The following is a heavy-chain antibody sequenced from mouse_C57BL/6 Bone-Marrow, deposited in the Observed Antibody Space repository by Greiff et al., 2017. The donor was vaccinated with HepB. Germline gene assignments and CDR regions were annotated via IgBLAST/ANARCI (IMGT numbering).Heavy chain of an antibody. D-gene: IGHD1-1*01. CDR2: IYPRDGST. CDR1: GYTFTSYD. Sequence: QVQLKQSGPELVKPGASVKLSCKASGYTFTSYDINWVKQRPGQGLEWIGWIYPRDGSTKYNEKFKGKATLTVDTSSSTAYMELHSLTSEDSAVYFCAREGYYGSSLYWYFDVWGTGTTVTVSS. J-gene: IGHJ1*03. V-gene: IGHV1-85*01. CDR3: AREGYYGSSLYWYFDV.